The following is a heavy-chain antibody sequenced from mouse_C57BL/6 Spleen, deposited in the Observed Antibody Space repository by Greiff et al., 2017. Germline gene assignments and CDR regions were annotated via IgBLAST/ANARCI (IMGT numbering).Heavy chain of an antibody. Sequence: QVQLQQSGPELVKPGASVKISCKASGYTFTDYYINWVKQRPGQGLEWIGWIFPGSGSTYYNEKFKGKATLTVDKSSSTAYMLLSSLTSEDSAVYFCAREGFITTVVEGYFDVWGTGTTVTVAS. V-gene: IGHV1-75*01. J-gene: IGHJ1*03. D-gene: IGHD1-1*01. CDR1: GYTFTDYY. CDR2: IFPGSGST. CDR3: AREGFITTVVEGYFDV.